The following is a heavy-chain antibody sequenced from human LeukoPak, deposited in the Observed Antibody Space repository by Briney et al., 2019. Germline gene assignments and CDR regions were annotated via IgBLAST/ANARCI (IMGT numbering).Heavy chain of an antibody. CDR3: ARVGGRRGYSCGFVDY. CDR1: GDSVSSNSAA. J-gene: IGHJ4*02. V-gene: IGHV6-1*01. Sequence: SQTLSLTCAISGDSVSSNSAAWNWIRQSPSRGLEWLGRTYYRSKWYNDYAVSVKSRITINPDTSKNQFSLQLNSVTPEDTAVYYCARVGGRRGYSCGFVDYWGQGTLVTVSS. D-gene: IGHD5-18*01. CDR2: TYYRSKWYN.